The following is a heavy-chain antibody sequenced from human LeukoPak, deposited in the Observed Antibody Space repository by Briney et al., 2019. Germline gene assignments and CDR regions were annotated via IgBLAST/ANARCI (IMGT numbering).Heavy chain of an antibody. J-gene: IGHJ4*02. CDR3: ARAFAGSRGY. CDR2: VKEDGTEK. V-gene: IGHV3-7*04. CDR1: GFTFSSFW. Sequence: AGGSLRLSCAASGFTFSSFWMYWVRQAPGKGLEWVANVKEDGTEKYYVDSVKGRFTISRDNSKNSLYLQMNSLRVEDTAVYYCARAFAGSRGYWGQGTLVTVSS. D-gene: IGHD3-3*01.